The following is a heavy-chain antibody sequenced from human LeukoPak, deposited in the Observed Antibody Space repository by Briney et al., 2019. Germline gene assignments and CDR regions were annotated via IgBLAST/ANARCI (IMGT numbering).Heavy chain of an antibody. V-gene: IGHV4-59*12. CDR3: ARDLEEGSNYYGSGSYGY. D-gene: IGHD3-10*01. J-gene: IGHJ4*02. CDR2: ICYSGTT. CDR1: GGSISSYY. Sequence: SETLSLTCTVSGGSISSYYWSWIRQPPGRRLEWIGYICYSGTTRYNPSLKSRVTLSVDTSKNQFSLNLSSVTAADTAVYYCARDLEEGSNYYGSGSYGYWGQGTLVTVSS.